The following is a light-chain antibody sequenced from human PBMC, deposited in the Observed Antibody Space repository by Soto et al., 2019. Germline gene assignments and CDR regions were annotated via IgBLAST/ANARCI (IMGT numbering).Light chain of an antibody. CDR3: QQYVNSPWT. CDR2: GAS. CDR1: QSVISNY. V-gene: IGKV3-20*01. Sequence: VLTQSPGTLSLSAWERATLSWTTRQSVISNYLACYQQKPGQAPRLLIYGASSRATGIPDRFSGSGSGTDFTLTISSLEPEDFAVYYCQQYVNSPWTFGQGTKVDIK. J-gene: IGKJ1*01.